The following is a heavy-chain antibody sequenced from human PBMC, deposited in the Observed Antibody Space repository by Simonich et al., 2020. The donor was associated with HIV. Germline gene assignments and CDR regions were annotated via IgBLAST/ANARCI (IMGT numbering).Heavy chain of an antibody. J-gene: IGHJ4*02. Sequence: QVQLQQWGAGLLKPSETLSLTCAVYGGSFSGYYWSWIRQPPRKGLEWIGEITHSVSTNYNPSLKSRVTISVDTSKNQFSLKLSSVTAAATAVYYCARRHPTTVTTPYFDYWGQGTLVTVSS. V-gene: IGHV4-34*01. CDR2: ITHSVST. CDR3: ARRHPTTVTTPYFDY. D-gene: IGHD4-17*01. CDR1: GGSFSGYY.